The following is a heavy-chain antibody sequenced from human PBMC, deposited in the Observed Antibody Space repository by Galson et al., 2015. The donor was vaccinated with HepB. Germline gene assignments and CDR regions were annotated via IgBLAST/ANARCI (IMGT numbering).Heavy chain of an antibody. CDR2: IIPIFGTA. CDR1: GGTFSSYA. D-gene: IGHD3-16*02. CDR3: ARDSLGSYQFDY. Sequence: SVKVSCKASGGTFSSYAISWVRQAPGQGLEWMGGIIPIFGTANYAQKFQGRVTITADTPTSTVYMQLSSLRSEDTAVYYCARDSLGSYQFDYWGQGTLVTVSS. V-gene: IGHV1-69*06. J-gene: IGHJ4*02.